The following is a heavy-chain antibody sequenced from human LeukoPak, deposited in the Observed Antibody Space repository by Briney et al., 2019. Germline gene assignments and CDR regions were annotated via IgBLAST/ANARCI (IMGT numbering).Heavy chain of an antibody. D-gene: IGHD4-17*01. CDR2: IRSKAYGGTT. V-gene: IGHV3-49*04. J-gene: IGHJ6*02. CDR3: TRNDYGDFQFDYGMDV. CDR1: GFTFGDYA. Sequence: GGSLRLSCTASGFTFGDYAMSWVRQAPGKGLEWVGFIRSKAYGGTTEYAASVKGRFTISRDDSKGIAYLQMNSLKTEDTAVYYCTRNDYGDFQFDYGMDVWGQGTTVTGSS.